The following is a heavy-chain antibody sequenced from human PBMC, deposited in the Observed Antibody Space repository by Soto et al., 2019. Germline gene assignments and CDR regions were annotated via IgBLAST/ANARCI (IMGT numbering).Heavy chain of an antibody. J-gene: IGHJ4*02. D-gene: IGHD2-2*01. CDR3: ARLRGPYCSSSSCLYYLDY. CDR2: VNPNNGGT. V-gene: IGHV1-2*02. CDR1: GYTFTDYR. Sequence: QVQLVQSGAEVKKPGASVKVSCQASGYTFTDYRLHWVRQTPGQGLEWMGWVNPNNGGTNSAQKFQGRVTMTSDTSITTAYMELSRLRSDDTAVYYCARLRGPYCSSSSCLYYLDYWGQGALVTVSS.